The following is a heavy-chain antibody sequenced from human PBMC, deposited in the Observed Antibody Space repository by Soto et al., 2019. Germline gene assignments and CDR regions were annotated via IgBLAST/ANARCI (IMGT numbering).Heavy chain of an antibody. Sequence: VQLLESGGGLIQPGGSLRLSCAASGFTFSYGIHWLSQAPGKGLEWVAYISYDSSNKFYGDSVKGRFTISRDNSKNAQLRQMNSLRAEDTAVYYCAKLVIGYCSGNTCDDYWGQGTLVAVSS. CDR2: ISYDSSNK. D-gene: IGHD2-15*01. CDR3: AKLVIGYCSGNTCDDY. V-gene: IGHV3-30*18. CDR1: GFTFSYG. J-gene: IGHJ4*02.